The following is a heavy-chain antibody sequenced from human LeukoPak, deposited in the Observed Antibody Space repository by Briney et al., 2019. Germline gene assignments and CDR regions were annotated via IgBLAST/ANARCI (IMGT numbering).Heavy chain of an antibody. CDR3: ARDDDN. D-gene: IGHD3-9*01. CDR2: IYHSGST. Sequence: PSQTLCLTCTVSGGSISSGGSYWTWIRQPPEKGQEWIGYIYHSGSTYYNPSIKSRVTISVDASNNQYALKLSSVTAADTAVYYCARDDDNWGQGTLVTVSS. V-gene: IGHV4-30-2*01. CDR1: GGSISSGGSY. J-gene: IGHJ4*02.